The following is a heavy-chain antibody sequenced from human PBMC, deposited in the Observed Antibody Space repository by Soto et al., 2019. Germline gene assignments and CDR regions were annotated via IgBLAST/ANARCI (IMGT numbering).Heavy chain of an antibody. D-gene: IGHD3-10*01. CDR2: MNPNSGNT. V-gene: IGHV1-8*01. Sequence: QVQLVQSGAEVKKPGASVKVSCKASGYTFTSYDINWVRQATGQGLEWMGWMNPNSGNTGYAQKFQGRVTMTRNTSISTAYMEMSSLRSEDTAVYYCARDRSEYYYGSGSYSYYYGMAVWCQGTTVTVSS. CDR3: ARDRSEYYYGSGSYSYYYGMAV. CDR1: GYTFTSYD. J-gene: IGHJ6*02.